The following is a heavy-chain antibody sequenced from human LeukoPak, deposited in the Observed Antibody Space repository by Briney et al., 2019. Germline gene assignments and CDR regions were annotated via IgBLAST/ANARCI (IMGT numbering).Heavy chain of an antibody. J-gene: IGHJ5*02. D-gene: IGHD4-17*01. CDR1: GYTFTSYD. CDR2: MNPNSGNT. V-gene: IGHV1-8*01. CDR3: ARDTGTTGEVKFDP. Sequence: ASVKVSCKASGYTFTSYDINWVRQATGQGLEWMGWMNPNSGNTGYAQKFQGRVTMTRNTSISTAYMELSSLRSEDTAVYYCARDTGTTGEVKFDPWGQGTLVTVSS.